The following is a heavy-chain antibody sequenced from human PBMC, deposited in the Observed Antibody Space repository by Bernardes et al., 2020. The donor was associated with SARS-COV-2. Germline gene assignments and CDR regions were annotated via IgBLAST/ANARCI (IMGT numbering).Heavy chain of an antibody. D-gene: IGHD1-26*01. CDR3: WVRVETGGVVFDH. CDR2: ISPHSANT. J-gene: IGHJ4*02. CDR1: GNSFSNHD. V-gene: IGHV1-18*04. Sequence: ASVKVSCTASGNSFSNHDMNWVRHAPGQGLEWVGWISPHSANTTYAQNPQGRVSMTTDASARTGYMELRSLRSDDTAVYYCWVRVETGGVVFDHWGQGTLVTVSP.